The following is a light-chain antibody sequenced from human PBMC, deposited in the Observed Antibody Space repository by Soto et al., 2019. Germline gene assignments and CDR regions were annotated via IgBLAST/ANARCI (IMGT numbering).Light chain of an antibody. CDR3: QQYNNWPPWT. J-gene: IGKJ1*01. V-gene: IGKV3-15*01. CDR1: QSVSSD. Sequence: EIVMTQSPATLSVSPGERATLSCRASQSVSSDLAWYQQKPGQPPRLLIYGATPRATAIPAGFSGSGSGTKFTLTISSLQPEDFAVYYCQQYNNWPPWTFGQGTKVEIK. CDR2: GAT.